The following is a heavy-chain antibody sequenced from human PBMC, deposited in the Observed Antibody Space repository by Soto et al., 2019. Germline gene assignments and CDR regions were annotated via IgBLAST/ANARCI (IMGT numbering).Heavy chain of an antibody. D-gene: IGHD2-15*01. V-gene: IGHV1-69*12. CDR2: IFPLVAMV. CDR1: GGDLTNSG. CDR3: AKDDLAAFKS. J-gene: IGHJ4*02. Sequence: QVHLVQSGAEMKKPGSSVKVSCKVSGGDLTNSGISWVRQAPGQGLEWMGGIFPLVAMVDYSQKFQGRVTSPADESTNTAYIDRGSLRSEDTAVYYCAKDDLAAFKSWGQGTLVIVSS.